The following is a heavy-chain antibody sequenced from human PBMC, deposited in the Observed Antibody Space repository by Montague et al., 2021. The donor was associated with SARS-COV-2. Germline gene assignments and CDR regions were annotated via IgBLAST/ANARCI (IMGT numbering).Heavy chain of an antibody. J-gene: IGHJ3*02. CDR1: GYTFTGYG. V-gene: IGHV1-18*04. CDR2: ISAYNGNT. Sequence: SVKVSCKASGYTFTGYGISWVRQAPGQGLEWMGWISAYNGNTNYAQKLQGRVTMTTDTSTSTAYMELRSLRSDDTAVYYCARDPMTTVTNAFDIWGQGTMVTVSS. D-gene: IGHD4-17*01. CDR3: ARDPMTTVTNAFDI.